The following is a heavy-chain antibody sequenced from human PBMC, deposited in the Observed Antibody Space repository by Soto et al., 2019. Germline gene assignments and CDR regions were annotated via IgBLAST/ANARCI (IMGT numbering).Heavy chain of an antibody. J-gene: IGHJ4*02. CDR3: ASGSTDYAPDLDY. D-gene: IGHD1-26*01. V-gene: IGHV4-30-2*01. CDR1: GGSITSVGYS. CDR2: INQSGST. Sequence: QLQLQESGSGLVKPSQTLSLTCAVSGGSITSVGYSWSWIRQAPGKGLEWLGSINQSGSTYYNPSLNSRVTXSXDQXTIQCAQNLISASAADTAVYYCASGSTDYAPDLDYWAQGSLVTVSS.